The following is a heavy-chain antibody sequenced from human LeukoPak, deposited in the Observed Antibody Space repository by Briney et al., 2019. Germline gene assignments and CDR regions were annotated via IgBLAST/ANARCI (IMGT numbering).Heavy chain of an antibody. Sequence: GGSLRLSCAASGFTFSSYGMSWVRQAPGKGLEWVSAISGSGGSTYYADSVKGRFTISRDNAKNSLYLQMNSLRAEDTAVYYCAELGITMIGGVWGKGTTVTVSS. CDR1: GFTFSSYG. J-gene: IGHJ6*04. V-gene: IGHV3-23*01. CDR2: ISGSGGST. D-gene: IGHD3-10*02. CDR3: AELGITMIGGV.